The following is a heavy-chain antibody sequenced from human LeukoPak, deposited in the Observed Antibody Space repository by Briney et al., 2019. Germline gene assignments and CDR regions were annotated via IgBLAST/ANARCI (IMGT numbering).Heavy chain of an antibody. CDR3: ARAFIAVAEYGMDV. J-gene: IGHJ6*02. D-gene: IGHD6-19*01. CDR1: GYTFTVYY. Sequence: ASVTVSCKASGYTFTVYYMHWVRQAPGQGLEWMGWINPNSGGTNYAQKFQGRVTMTRDTSISTAYMELSRLRSDDTAVYYCARAFIAVAEYGMDVWGQGTTVTVSS. V-gene: IGHV1-2*02. CDR2: INPNSGGT.